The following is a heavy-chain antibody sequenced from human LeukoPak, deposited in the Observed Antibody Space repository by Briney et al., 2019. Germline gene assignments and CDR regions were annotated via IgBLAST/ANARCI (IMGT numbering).Heavy chain of an antibody. CDR2: ISGSGGST. CDR3: AKDGSWYSSSPNWFDP. D-gene: IGHD6-19*01. J-gene: IGHJ5*02. Sequence: GGSLRLSCAASGFTFSIYAMSWVRQAPGKGLEWVSGISGSGGSTYYADSVNGRFTISRDNSKNTLYLQMNSLRAEDTAVYYCAKDGSWYSSSPNWFDPWGQGTLVTVSS. CDR1: GFTFSIYA. V-gene: IGHV3-23*01.